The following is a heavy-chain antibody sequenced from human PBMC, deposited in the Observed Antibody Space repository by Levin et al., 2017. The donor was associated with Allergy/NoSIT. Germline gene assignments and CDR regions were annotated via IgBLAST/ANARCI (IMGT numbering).Heavy chain of an antibody. CDR1: GFTFSDYY. V-gene: IGHV3-11*05. Sequence: PGGSLRLSCAASGFTFSDYYMSWIRQAPGKGLEWVSYISSSSSYTNYADSVKGRFTISRDNAKNSLYLQMNSLRAEDTAVYYCARDGANYGFDYWGQGTLVTVSS. D-gene: IGHD3-10*01. J-gene: IGHJ4*02. CDR2: ISSSSSYT. CDR3: ARDGANYGFDY.